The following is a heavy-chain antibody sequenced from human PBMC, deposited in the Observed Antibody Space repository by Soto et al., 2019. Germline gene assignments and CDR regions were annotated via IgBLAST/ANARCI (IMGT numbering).Heavy chain of an antibody. D-gene: IGHD4-17*01. Sequence: QVQLVQSGAEVKKPGSSVKVSCKASGGTFSSYAISWVRQAPGQGLEWMGGIIPIFGTANYAQKFQGRVTITADESTSTAYMELSSLRSEDTAVYYCARRGDYLRTSTDDAFDIWGQGTMVIVSS. J-gene: IGHJ3*02. CDR1: GGTFSSYA. CDR2: IIPIFGTA. V-gene: IGHV1-69*01. CDR3: ARRGDYLRTSTDDAFDI.